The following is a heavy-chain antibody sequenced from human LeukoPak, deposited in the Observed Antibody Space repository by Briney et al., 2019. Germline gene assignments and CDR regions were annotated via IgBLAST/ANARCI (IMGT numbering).Heavy chain of an antibody. CDR3: ASATNSGD. Sequence: GASVKVSCKASGYTFTSYDINWVRQATGQGLEWMGWMSPDSGYTGYAQTFQGRVTLTRNTSVSTAFMELSSLRSEDTAVYYCASATNSGDWGQGTLVTVSS. CDR2: MSPDSGYT. J-gene: IGHJ4*02. V-gene: IGHV1-8*01. D-gene: IGHD7-27*01. CDR1: GYTFTSYD.